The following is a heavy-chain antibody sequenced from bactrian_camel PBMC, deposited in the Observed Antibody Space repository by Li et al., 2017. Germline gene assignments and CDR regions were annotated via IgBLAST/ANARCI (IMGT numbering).Heavy chain of an antibody. Sequence: VVSGSTWWSGCLGWFRQVSDEEREGVAAIDSDPTTFDTDNRKTYADSVKGRFTISKDNAKNTLYLRMSNLNPEDTAMYYCAAGITRCVSTINALAVIMHYWGQGTQVTVS. CDR1: GSTWWSGC. J-gene: IGHJ4*01. D-gene: IGHD1*01. CDR2: IDSDPTTFDTDNRK. CDR3: AAGITRCVSTINALAVIMHY. V-gene: IGHV3S26*01.